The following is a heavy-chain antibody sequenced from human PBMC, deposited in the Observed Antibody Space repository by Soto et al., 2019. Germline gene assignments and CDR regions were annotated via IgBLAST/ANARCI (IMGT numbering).Heavy chain of an antibody. Sequence: EVQLLESGGGLVQPGGSLRLSCAASGFTFSSYAMSWVRQAPGKGLEWVSAISGSGGSTYYADSVKGRFTISRDNSKNTLYLQMNSLRAEDTAVYYCANDPPLVVAARRGYYYGMDVWGQGTTVTVS. CDR2: ISGSGGST. J-gene: IGHJ6*02. V-gene: IGHV3-23*01. D-gene: IGHD2-15*01. CDR1: GFTFSSYA. CDR3: ANDPPLVVAARRGYYYGMDV.